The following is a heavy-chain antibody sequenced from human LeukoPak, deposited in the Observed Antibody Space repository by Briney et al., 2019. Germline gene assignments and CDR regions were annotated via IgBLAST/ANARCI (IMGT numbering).Heavy chain of an antibody. V-gene: IGHV3-66*01. J-gene: IGHJ3*02. CDR2: IYSGGST. CDR3: ANELIAFDI. D-gene: IGHD3-16*01. CDR1: GFTVSSNY. Sequence: GGSLRLSCAASGFTVSSNYMTWVRQAPGKGLEWVSVIYSGGSTYYADSVKGRFTISRDNSQNTVYLQMNSLRAEDTAVYYCANELIAFDIWGQGTMVTVSS.